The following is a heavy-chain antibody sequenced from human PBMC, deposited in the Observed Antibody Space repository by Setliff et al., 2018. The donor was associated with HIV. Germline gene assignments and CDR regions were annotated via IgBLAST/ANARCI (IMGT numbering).Heavy chain of an antibody. Sequence: GGSLRLSCAASGFTFSSYTMNWVRQAPGKGLEWVSSISSSSYYIYYADSVKGRFTISRDNAKNSLFLQMNSLRAEDTAVYYCARVQQQLLQEDDYFDYWGQGTLVTVSS. J-gene: IGHJ4*02. CDR3: ARVQQQLLQEDDYFDY. V-gene: IGHV3-21*01. D-gene: IGHD6-13*01. CDR2: ISSSSYYI. CDR1: GFTFSSYT.